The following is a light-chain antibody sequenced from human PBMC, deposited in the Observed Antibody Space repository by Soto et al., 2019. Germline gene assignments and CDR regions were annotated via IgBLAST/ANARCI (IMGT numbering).Light chain of an antibody. J-gene: IGLJ1*01. CDR2: EVT. CDR1: SSDVGTYNY. Sequence: QSVLTQPPSASGSPGQSVTISCTGTSSDVGTYNYVSWYQQHPGKAPKLMIYEVTKRPSGVPDRFSGSKSGNTASLTVSGLQADDEADYYCNSYVGSNNYVFGTGTKVTVL. V-gene: IGLV2-8*01. CDR3: NSYVGSNNYV.